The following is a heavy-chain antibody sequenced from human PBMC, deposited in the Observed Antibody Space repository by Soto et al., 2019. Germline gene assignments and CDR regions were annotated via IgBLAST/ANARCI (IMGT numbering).Heavy chain of an antibody. J-gene: IGHJ6*02. V-gene: IGHV4-34*01. CDR2: INHSGST. CDR3: ARGRGCSSTSCYGMDV. Sequence: SETLSLTCAVYGGSFSGYYWSWIRQPPGKGLEWIGEINHSGSTNYNPSLKSRVTISVDTSKNQFSLKLSSVTAADTAVYYGARGRGCSSTSCYGMDVWGQGTTVTVSS. D-gene: IGHD2-2*01. CDR1: GGSFSGYY.